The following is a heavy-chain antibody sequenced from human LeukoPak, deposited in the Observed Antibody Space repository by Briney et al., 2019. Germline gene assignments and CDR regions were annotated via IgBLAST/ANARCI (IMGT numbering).Heavy chain of an antibody. Sequence: PGGSLRLSCTASGFTFGDYAMSWVRQAPGKGLEWVGRIKSKTSGGTTDYAAPVKGRFTISRDDSKNTLYLQMDSLKSEDTGVYFCTGITSDTYYEFGHWGQGTLVTVSS. D-gene: IGHD1-26*01. CDR3: TGITSDTYYEFGH. V-gene: IGHV3-15*01. J-gene: IGHJ5*02. CDR1: GFTFGDYA. CDR2: IKSKTSGGTT.